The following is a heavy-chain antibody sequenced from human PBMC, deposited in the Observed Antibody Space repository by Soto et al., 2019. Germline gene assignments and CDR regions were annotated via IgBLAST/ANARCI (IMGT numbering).Heavy chain of an antibody. D-gene: IGHD3-3*01. CDR1: GGTFSSYA. CDR2: IIPIFGTA. V-gene: IGHV1-69*13. J-gene: IGHJ6*02. Sequence: SVKVSWKASGGTFSSYAISWVRQAPGQGLEWMGGIIPIFGTANYAQKFQGRVTITADESTSTAYMELSSLRSEDTAVYYCARAFRDFWSGYNYYYGMDVWGQGTTVTVSS. CDR3: ARAFRDFWSGYNYYYGMDV.